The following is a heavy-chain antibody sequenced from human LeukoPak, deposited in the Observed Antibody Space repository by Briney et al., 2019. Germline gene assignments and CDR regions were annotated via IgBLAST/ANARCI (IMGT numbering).Heavy chain of an antibody. V-gene: IGHV1-8*01. Sequence: ASVKVSCKASGYTFTSYDINWVRQATGQGLEWMGWMNPNSGNTGYAQKFQGRVTMTRNTSIRTAYMELSRLRSEDTAVYYCARASRSSGWYLGANDFWGQGTLVTVSS. CDR3: ARASRSSGWYLGANDF. CDR2: MNPNSGNT. CDR1: GYTFTSYD. J-gene: IGHJ4*02. D-gene: IGHD6-19*01.